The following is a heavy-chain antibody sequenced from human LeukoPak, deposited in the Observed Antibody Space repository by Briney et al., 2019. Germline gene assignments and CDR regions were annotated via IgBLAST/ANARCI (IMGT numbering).Heavy chain of an antibody. CDR3: ARGIRNDY. CDR2: IYYSGST. CDR1: GFTFSSYT. V-gene: IGHV4-59*08. J-gene: IGHJ4*02. Sequence: GSLRLSCAASGFTFSSYTMSWVRQPPGKGLEWIGYIYYSGSTNYNPSLKSRVTISVDTSKNQFSLKLSSVTAADTAVYYCARGIRNDYWGQGTLVTVSS.